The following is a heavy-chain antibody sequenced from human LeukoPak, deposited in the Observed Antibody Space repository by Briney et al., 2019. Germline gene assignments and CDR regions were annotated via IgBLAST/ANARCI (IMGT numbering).Heavy chain of an antibody. Sequence: ASVKVSCKASDYTFTSYGISWVRQAPGQGLEWMGWISAYNGNTNYAQKLQGRVTMTTDTSTSTAYMELRSLRSDDTAVYYCARSEGFLEWLLGYYFDYWGQGTLVTVSS. CDR2: ISAYNGNT. CDR3: ARSEGFLEWLLGYYFDY. V-gene: IGHV1-18*01. J-gene: IGHJ4*02. D-gene: IGHD3-3*01. CDR1: DYTFTSYG.